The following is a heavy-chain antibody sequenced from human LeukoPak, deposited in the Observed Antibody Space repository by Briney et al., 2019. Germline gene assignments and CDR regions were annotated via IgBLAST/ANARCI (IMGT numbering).Heavy chain of an antibody. CDR2: ISSNGGST. Sequence: PVGSPCPSRSASGFTFSSYAIHWVRQAPGKGLEYVSAISSNGGSTYYADSVKGRFTISRDNSKNTLYLQMSSLRAEDTAVYYCVKDGPVAGLYAAFDIWGQG. J-gene: IGHJ3*02. CDR1: GFTFSSYA. D-gene: IGHD6-19*01. V-gene: IGHV3-64D*06. CDR3: VKDGPVAGLYAAFDI.